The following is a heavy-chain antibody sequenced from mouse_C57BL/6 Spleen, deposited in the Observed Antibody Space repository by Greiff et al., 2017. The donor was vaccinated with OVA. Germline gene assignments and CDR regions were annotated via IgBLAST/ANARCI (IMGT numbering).Heavy chain of an antibody. CDR2: IWSGGST. CDR3: AKNDGTVARYFDV. V-gene: IGHV2-5*01. CDR1: GFSLTSYG. D-gene: IGHD1-1*01. Sequence: QVQLQQSGPGLVQPSQSLSIICTVSGFSLTSYGVHWVRQSPGKGLEWLGVIWSGGSTDYNAAFMSRLSITKDNSKSQVFFKMNSLQADDTAIYYCAKNDGTVARYFDVWGTGTTVTVSS. J-gene: IGHJ1*03.